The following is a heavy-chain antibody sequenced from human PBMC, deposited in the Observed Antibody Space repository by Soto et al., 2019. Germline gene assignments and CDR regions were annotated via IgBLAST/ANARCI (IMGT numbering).Heavy chain of an antibody. V-gene: IGHV3-30*18. CDR3: AKDPTLYSSSWYYFYY. CDR2: ISYDGSNK. CDR1: GFTFSSYG. J-gene: IGHJ4*02. D-gene: IGHD6-13*01. Sequence: PGGSLRLSCAASGFTFSSYGMHWVRQAPGKGLEWVAVISYDGSNKYYADSVKGRFTISRDNSKNTLYLQMNSLRAEDTAVYYCAKDPTLYSSSWYYFYYWGQGTLVTVSS.